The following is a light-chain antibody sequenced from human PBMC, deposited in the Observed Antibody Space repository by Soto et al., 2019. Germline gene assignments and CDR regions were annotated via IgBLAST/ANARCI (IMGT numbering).Light chain of an antibody. V-gene: IGLV3-21*04. CDR1: NIGSKS. CDR2: YDS. Sequence: YELTQPPSVSVAPGKTARITCGGNNIGSKSVHWYQQKPGQAPVLVIYYDSDRPSGIPERFSGSNSGNTATLTISRVEAGDEADYYCQVWDSSSELFGGGTKLTVL. CDR3: QVWDSSSEL. J-gene: IGLJ2*01.